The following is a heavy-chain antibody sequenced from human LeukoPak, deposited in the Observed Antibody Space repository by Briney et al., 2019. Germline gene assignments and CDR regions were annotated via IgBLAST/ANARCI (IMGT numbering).Heavy chain of an antibody. CDR3: AREEAAAGTGSY. V-gene: IGHV3-23*01. CDR1: GFTFSSYA. D-gene: IGHD6-13*01. Sequence: GGSLRLPCAASGFTFSSYAMSWVRQAPGKGLEWVSAISGSGGSTYYADSVKGRFTISRDNSKNTLYLQMNSLRAEDTAVYYCAREEAAAGTGSYWGQGTLVTVSS. J-gene: IGHJ4*02. CDR2: ISGSGGST.